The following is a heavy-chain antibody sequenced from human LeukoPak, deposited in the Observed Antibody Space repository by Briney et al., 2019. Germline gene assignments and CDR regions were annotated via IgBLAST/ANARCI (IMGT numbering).Heavy chain of an antibody. CDR3: ARDIVVVPAAMGGGYYYYGMDV. J-gene: IGHJ6*04. CDR2: ISSSGSTI. CDR1: GFTFSSYE. D-gene: IGHD2-2*01. Sequence: GGSLRLSCAASGFTFSSYEMNWVRQAPGKGLEWVSYISSSGSTIYYADSVKGRFTISRDNAKNSLYLQMNSLGAEDTAVYYCARDIVVVPAAMGGGYYYYGMDVWGKGTTVTVSS. V-gene: IGHV3-48*03.